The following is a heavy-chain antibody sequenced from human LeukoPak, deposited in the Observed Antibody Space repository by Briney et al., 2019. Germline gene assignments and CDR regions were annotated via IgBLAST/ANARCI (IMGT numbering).Heavy chain of an antibody. J-gene: IGHJ4*02. CDR1: GLTFRTYW. CDR2: ISSSSSYI. D-gene: IGHD3-10*01. CDR3: ARERWFGDALDY. V-gene: IGHV3-21*01. Sequence: GGSLRLSCAASGLTFRTYWMSWVRQAPGKGLEWVSSISSSSSYIYYADSVKGRFTISRDNAKNSLYLQMNSLRAEDTAVYYCARERWFGDALDYWGQGTLVTVSS.